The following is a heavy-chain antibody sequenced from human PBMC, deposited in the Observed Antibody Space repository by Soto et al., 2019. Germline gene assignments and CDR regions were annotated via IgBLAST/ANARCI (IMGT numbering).Heavy chain of an antibody. D-gene: IGHD7-27*01. J-gene: IGHJ6*02. CDR1: GGSISSGDYY. Sequence: PSETLSLTCTVSGGSISSGDYYWSWIRQPPGKGLEWIGYIYYSGSTYYNPSLKSRVTISVDTSKNQFSLKLSSVTAADTAMYYCARLNWAYGMDVWGQGTTVTVSS. CDR3: ARLNWAYGMDV. V-gene: IGHV4-30-4*01. CDR2: IYYSGST.